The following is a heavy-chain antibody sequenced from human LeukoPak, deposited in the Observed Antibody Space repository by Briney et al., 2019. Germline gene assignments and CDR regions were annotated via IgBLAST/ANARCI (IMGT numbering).Heavy chain of an antibody. Sequence: GESLKISCKGSGYSFTSYWIGWVRQMPRKSLEWMGIIYPGDSDTRYSPSFQGQVTISADKSITTAYLQWSSLNASDTAMYYCARHGHSYGGDYWGQGTLVTVSS. CDR2: IYPGDSDT. D-gene: IGHD5-18*01. CDR3: ARHGHSYGGDY. CDR1: GYSFTSYW. J-gene: IGHJ4*02. V-gene: IGHV5-51*01.